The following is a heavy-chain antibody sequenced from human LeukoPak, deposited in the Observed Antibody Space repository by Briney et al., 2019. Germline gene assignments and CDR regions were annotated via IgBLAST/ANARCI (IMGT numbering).Heavy chain of an antibody. D-gene: IGHD1-26*01. CDR1: GFTFSSYS. Sequence: GGSLRLSCAASGFTFSSYSMNWVRQAPGKGLEWVSYISSSSSTIYYADSVKGRFTISRDNAKNSLYLQMNSLRAEDTAVYYCARDSSYIVGATTDFDYWGQGTLVTVSS. J-gene: IGHJ4*02. V-gene: IGHV3-48*01. CDR2: ISSSSSTI. CDR3: ARDSSYIVGATTDFDY.